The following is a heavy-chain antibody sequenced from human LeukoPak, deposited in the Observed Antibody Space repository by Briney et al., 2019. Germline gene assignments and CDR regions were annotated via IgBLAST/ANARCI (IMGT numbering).Heavy chain of an antibody. CDR2: ISGGGSIT. D-gene: IGHD5-18*01. V-gene: IGHV3-23*01. CDR1: ALSFTTYA. CDR3: AKAAMVESPKWFVP. Sequence: GESLRLSCAPSALSFTTYAMSWVRQPPGKGLEWVSAISGGGSITFYAHSVKGRFTISRDNSKNTLYLRMHRLRVEDRAVYYCAKAAMVESPKWFVPWGQGT. J-gene: IGHJ5*02.